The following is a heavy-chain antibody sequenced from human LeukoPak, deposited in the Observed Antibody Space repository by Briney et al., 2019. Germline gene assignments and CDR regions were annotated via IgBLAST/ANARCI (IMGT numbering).Heavy chain of an antibody. J-gene: IGHJ4*02. CDR3: ARAGYTSGWYTDY. CDR1: GGTFSSYA. V-gene: IGHV1-69*05. CDR2: IIPIFGTA. Sequence: VKVSCKASGGTFSSYAISWVRQAPGQGLEWMGGIIPIFGTANYAQKFQGKVTITTAESTRTAYMELSSLTSEDTAVYYCARAGYTSGWYTDYWGQGTLVTVSS. D-gene: IGHD6-19*01.